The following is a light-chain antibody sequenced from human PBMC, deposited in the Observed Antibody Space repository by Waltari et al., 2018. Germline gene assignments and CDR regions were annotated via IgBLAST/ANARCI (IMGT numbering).Light chain of an antibody. CDR3: QQRSNWPLT. CDR2: DAS. CDR1: QSVSPF. J-gene: IGKJ4*01. Sequence: EIVLTQSPATLSVSPGARATLSCRASQSVSPFLAWYQQKPGQAPRLLIYDASNRATGIAARFSGSGSGTDFTLTISSLDPEDFAVYFCQQRSNWPLTFGGGTKVEIK. V-gene: IGKV3-11*01.